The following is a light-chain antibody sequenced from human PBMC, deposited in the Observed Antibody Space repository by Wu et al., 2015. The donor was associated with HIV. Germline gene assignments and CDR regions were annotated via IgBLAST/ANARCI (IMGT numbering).Light chain of an antibody. J-gene: IGKJ2*03. CDR3: HHYGSSPHS. Sequence: EVVMTQSPATLSVSPGESATLSCWASQSVNTNLAWYQQKPGQAPRLLIYGASSRATGISDRFSGSGSGTDFTLTISRLEPEDFAVYFCHHYGSSPHSFGQGTKLEIK. CDR2: GAS. V-gene: IGKV3-20*01. CDR1: QSVNTN.